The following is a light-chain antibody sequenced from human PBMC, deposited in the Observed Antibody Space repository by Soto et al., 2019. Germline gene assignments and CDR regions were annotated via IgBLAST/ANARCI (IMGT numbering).Light chain of an antibody. Sequence: QSVLTQSPSASASLGASVKLTCTLSSGHSSYAITWHQQQPEKGPRYLMKLNSDGSHSKGDGIPDRFSGSSSGAERYLTISSLQSDDEADYYCQTWGTGAPVVFGGGTKLTVL. V-gene: IGLV4-69*01. CDR1: SGHSSYA. J-gene: IGLJ2*01. CDR3: QTWGTGAPVV. CDR2: LNSDGSH.